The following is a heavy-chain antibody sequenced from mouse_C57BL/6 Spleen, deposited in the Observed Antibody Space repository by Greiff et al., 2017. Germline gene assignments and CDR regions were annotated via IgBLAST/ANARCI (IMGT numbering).Heavy chain of an antibody. D-gene: IGHD1-1*01. Sequence: QVQLQQPGAELVRPGSSVKLSCKASGYTFTSYWMHWVKQRPIQGLEWIGNIDPSDSETHYNQKFKDKATLTVDKSSSTAYMQLSSLTSEDSAVYYWAREGIRGYGSSYGYFDVWGTGTTVTVSS. CDR3: AREGIRGYGSSYGYFDV. J-gene: IGHJ1*03. CDR2: IDPSDSET. CDR1: GYTFTSYW. V-gene: IGHV1-52*01.